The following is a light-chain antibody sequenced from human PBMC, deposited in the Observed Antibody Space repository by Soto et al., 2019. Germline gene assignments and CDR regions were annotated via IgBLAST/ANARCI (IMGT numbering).Light chain of an antibody. J-gene: IGKJ2*01. V-gene: IGKV3-15*01. CDR1: QSVGSN. Sequence: EMVMTQSPATLSVSPGDGATLSCRASQSVGSNLAWFQQKPGQAPRLLIYGASTRATGIPARFCGSGSGTEFTLTISSLQSEDFAVYYCQQYYNWPRTFGQGTKLEIK. CDR3: QQYYNWPRT. CDR2: GAS.